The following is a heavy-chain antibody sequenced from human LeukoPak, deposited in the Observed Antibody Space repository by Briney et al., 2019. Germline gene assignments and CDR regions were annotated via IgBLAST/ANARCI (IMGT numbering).Heavy chain of an antibody. CDR2: IRTTAEGAKYA. Sequence: GGSLRLSCATSGFSFTDYPMNWVRQAPGKGLEWISNIRTTAEGAKYAYYADSVKGRVTISRDDGKNTLHLHMNSLRDDDTAVYYCATDQRYAFDYWGQGILVTVSS. CDR1: GFSFTDYP. CDR3: ATDQRYAFDY. J-gene: IGHJ4*02. D-gene: IGHD3-9*01. V-gene: IGHV3-48*02.